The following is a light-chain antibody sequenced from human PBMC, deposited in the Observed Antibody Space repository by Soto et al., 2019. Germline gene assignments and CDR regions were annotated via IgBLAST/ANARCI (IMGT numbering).Light chain of an antibody. V-gene: IGKV3-15*01. CDR2: GAS. CDR3: QQYNNWPLT. J-gene: IGKJ4*01. Sequence: EIVMTQSPATLSVSPGERATLSCRASQSVSSNLAWYQQKPGQAPRLLIYGASTRATGIPARFSGSGSGTKLTLTISSLQSDDVAVYYCQQYNNWPLTFGGGTKVEIK. CDR1: QSVSSN.